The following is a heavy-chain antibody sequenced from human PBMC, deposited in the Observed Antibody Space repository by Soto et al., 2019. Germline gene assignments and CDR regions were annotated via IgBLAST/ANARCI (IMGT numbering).Heavy chain of an antibody. CDR1: GFTFSTSA. J-gene: IGHJ6*02. CDR3: AARRSGLYAMDV. Sequence: ASVKVSCKASGFTFSTSAVQWVRQARGQRPEWMGWIVGGSGNTNYAQNSQERVIITRDMSTSTVYMELSSLRSDDTAVYFCAARRSGLYAMDVWGQGATVTVSS. V-gene: IGHV1-58*01. CDR2: IVGGSGNT. D-gene: IGHD1-26*01.